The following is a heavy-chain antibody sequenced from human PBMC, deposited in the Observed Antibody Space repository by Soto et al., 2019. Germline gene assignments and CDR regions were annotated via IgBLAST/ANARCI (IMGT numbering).Heavy chain of an antibody. CDR2: IKSKTDGGAT. Sequence: PGGSLRLSCAASGFTFSNAWMSWVRQAPGKGLEWVGRIKSKTDGGATDYAAPVKGRFTIPRDDSKNTLYLQMNSLKTEDTAVYYCTTGYCSGGFKGYWGQGTLVTVSS. V-gene: IGHV3-15*01. J-gene: IGHJ4*02. CDR3: TTGYCSGGFKGY. CDR1: GFTFSNAW. D-gene: IGHD2-15*01.